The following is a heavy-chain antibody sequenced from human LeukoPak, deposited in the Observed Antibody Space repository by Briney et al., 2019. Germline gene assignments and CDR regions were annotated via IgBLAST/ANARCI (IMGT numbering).Heavy chain of an antibody. CDR3: ARDMELRYFDWLPSEGCFDY. Sequence: PGGSLRLSCAASGFTFSSYAMHWVRQAPGKGLEWVAVISYDGSNKYYADSVKGRFTISRDNAKNSLSLQMNSLRAEDTAVYYCARDMELRYFDWLPSEGCFDYWGQGTVVTVSS. CDR2: ISYDGSNK. V-gene: IGHV3-30-3*01. CDR1: GFTFSSYA. J-gene: IGHJ4*02. D-gene: IGHD3-9*01.